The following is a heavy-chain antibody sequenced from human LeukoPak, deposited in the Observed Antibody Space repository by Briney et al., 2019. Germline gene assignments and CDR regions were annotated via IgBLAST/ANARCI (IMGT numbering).Heavy chain of an antibody. D-gene: IGHD3-10*01. CDR1: GGSISSSNDY. Sequence: PSETLSLTCTVSGGSISSSNDYWGWIRQPPGQGLGWIGGLSYNGTTYHTPSLKSRVIMSVDTSKNHFSLKLSSVTAADTAFYYCATGVTIIDSGSYSVWGQGTLVTVSS. V-gene: IGHV4-39*07. J-gene: IGHJ4*02. CDR3: ATGVTIIDSGSYSV. CDR2: LSYNGTT.